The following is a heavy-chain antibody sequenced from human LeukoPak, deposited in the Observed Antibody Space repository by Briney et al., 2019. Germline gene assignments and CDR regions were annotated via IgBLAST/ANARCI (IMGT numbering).Heavy chain of an antibody. CDR2: INPNSGGT. V-gene: IGHV1-2*02. CDR1: GYTFTGYY. D-gene: IGHD6-19*01. Sequence: ASVKVSCKASGYTFTGYYMHWVRQAPAQGLGWMGWINPNSGGTNYAQKFQGRVTMTRDTSISTAYMELSRLRSDDTAVYYCARVRIAVAGKYYFDYWGQGTLVTVSS. CDR3: ARVRIAVAGKYYFDY. J-gene: IGHJ4*02.